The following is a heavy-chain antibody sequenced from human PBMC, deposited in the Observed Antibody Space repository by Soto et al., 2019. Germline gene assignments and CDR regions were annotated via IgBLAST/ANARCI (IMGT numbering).Heavy chain of an antibody. V-gene: IGHV4-39*01. D-gene: IGHD6-19*01. CDR1: GGSISSSSYY. CDR2: IYHSGST. Sequence: SETLSLTYTVSGGSISSSSYYWGWIRQPPGKGLEWIGSIYHSGSTYYNPSLKSRVTISVDTSKNQFSLKLSSVTAADTAVYYCARLVAVAICDYWGQGTLVTVSS. CDR3: ARLVAVAICDY. J-gene: IGHJ4*02.